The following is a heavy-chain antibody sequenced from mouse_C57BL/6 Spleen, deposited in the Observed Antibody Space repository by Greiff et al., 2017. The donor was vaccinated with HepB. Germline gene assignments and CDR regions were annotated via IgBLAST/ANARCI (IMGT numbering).Heavy chain of an antibody. CDR3: ARRGSSYEWYFDV. V-gene: IGHV1-26*01. Sequence: EVQLQQSGPELVKPGASVKISCKASGYTFTDYYMNWVKQSHGKSLEWIGDINPNNGGTSYNQKFKGKATLTVDKSSSTAYMELSSLTSEDSAVYYWARRGSSYEWYFDVWGTGTTVTVSS. D-gene: IGHD1-1*01. J-gene: IGHJ1*03. CDR1: GYTFTDYY. CDR2: INPNNGGT.